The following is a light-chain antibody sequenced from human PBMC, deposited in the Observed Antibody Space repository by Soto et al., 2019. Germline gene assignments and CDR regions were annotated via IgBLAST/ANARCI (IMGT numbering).Light chain of an antibody. V-gene: IGKV3-15*01. Sequence: ERVMTQSPAILSVSPGERATLTCRASQSVTNYIAWYQQKPGQAPRLLIHGATTRATGIPARFSGSGSGTEFTLTISSLQSEDFAVYYCQQYNNWPRTFGQGTKVDIK. J-gene: IGKJ1*01. CDR3: QQYNNWPRT. CDR1: QSVTNY. CDR2: GAT.